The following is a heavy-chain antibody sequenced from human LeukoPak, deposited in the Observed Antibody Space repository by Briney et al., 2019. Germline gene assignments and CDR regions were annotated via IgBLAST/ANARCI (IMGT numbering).Heavy chain of an antibody. V-gene: IGHV4-59*08. CDR1: GGSIISYY. Sequence: SETLSLTCTVSGGSIISYYWNWIRQPPGKGLEWIGYINYIRTTDYNPSLKSRVTISLDTSKNRFSLKLSSVTAADTAMYYCARSYSSSDHYYYYGMDVWGQGTTVTVSS. J-gene: IGHJ6*02. D-gene: IGHD6-13*01. CDR3: ARSYSSSDHYYYYGMDV. CDR2: INYIRTT.